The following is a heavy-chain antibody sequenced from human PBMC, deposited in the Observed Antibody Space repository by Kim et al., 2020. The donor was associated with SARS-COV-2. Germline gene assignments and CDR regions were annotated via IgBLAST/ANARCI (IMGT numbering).Heavy chain of an antibody. CDR2: ISSSSSYT. Sequence: GGSLRLSCAASGFTFSDYYMSWIRQAPGKGLEWVSYISSSSSYTNYADSVKGRFTISRDNAKNSLYLQMNSLRAEDTAVYYCARLAAAGRRSYHYYYYGMDVWGQGTTVTVSS. D-gene: IGHD6-13*01. J-gene: IGHJ6*02. CDR3: ARLAAAGRRSYHYYYYGMDV. V-gene: IGHV3-11*06. CDR1: GFTFSDYY.